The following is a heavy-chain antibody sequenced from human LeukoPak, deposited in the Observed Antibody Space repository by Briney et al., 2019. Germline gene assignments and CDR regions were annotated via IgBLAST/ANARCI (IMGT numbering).Heavy chain of an antibody. CDR3: ARDLTAMVFGWFDP. Sequence: SETLSLTCAVSGGSISSSNWWSWVRQPPGKGLEWIGEIYHSGSTNYNPSLKSRVTISVDKSKNQFSLKLSSVTAADTAVYYCARDLTAMVFGWFDPWGQGTLVTVSS. CDR2: IYHSGST. D-gene: IGHD5-18*01. CDR1: GGSISSSNW. J-gene: IGHJ5*02. V-gene: IGHV4-4*02.